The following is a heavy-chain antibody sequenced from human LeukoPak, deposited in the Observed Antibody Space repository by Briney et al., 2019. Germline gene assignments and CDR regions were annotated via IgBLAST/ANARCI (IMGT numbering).Heavy chain of an antibody. V-gene: IGHV5-51*01. D-gene: IGHD5-24*01. J-gene: IGHJ4*02. CDR1: GYSFTSYW. Sequence: GESLKISFKGSGYSFTSYWIGWVRQMPGKGLEWMGIIYPGDSDTRYSPSFQGQVTISADKSISTAYLQWSSLKASDTAMYYCARLARDGYSGVPFDYWGQGTLVTVSS. CDR3: ARLARDGYSGVPFDY. CDR2: IYPGDSDT.